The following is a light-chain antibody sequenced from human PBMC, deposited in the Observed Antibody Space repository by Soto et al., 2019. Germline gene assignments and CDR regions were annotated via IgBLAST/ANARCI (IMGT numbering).Light chain of an antibody. CDR1: QSIISW. Sequence: DIQMTQSPSTLSASVGDRVTITCRASQSIISWLAGYQQKPGKAPKLLIYDASSLESWVPSRFSGTGSGTEFTLDISSLQPEDFATYYCQHYNSSKWTFDQGIKVEIK. CDR2: DAS. J-gene: IGKJ1*01. V-gene: IGKV1-5*01. CDR3: QHYNSSKWT.